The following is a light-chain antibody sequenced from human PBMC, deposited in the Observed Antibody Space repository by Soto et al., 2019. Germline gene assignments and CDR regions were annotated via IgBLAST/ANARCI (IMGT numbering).Light chain of an antibody. CDR1: RSNIGAAYD. V-gene: IGLV1-40*01. CDR2: ANT. J-gene: IGLJ2*01. Sequence: QAVVTQPPSVSGAPGQRVTISCSGSRSNIGAAYDVHWYQHLPRAAPKLLIYANTNRPSGVPDRFSGSKSDTSASLTIAGLQPEDEADYYCQSYDTSLSAVVFGGGTKLTVL. CDR3: QSYDTSLSAVV.